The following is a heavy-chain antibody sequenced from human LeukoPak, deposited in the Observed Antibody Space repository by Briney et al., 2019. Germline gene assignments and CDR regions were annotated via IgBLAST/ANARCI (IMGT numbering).Heavy chain of an antibody. D-gene: IGHD2-2*01. Sequence: SVKVSCKASGYTFTTFGITWVRQAPGQGLEWMGLISAYTGNTNYAPKFQGRVTMTTDTSTSTAHMELRSLTSDDTAVYYCARVASTTCDCPDYFDYWGQGTLVTVSS. CDR1: GYTFTTFG. CDR3: ARVASTTCDCPDYFDY. J-gene: IGHJ4*02. V-gene: IGHV1-18*01. CDR2: ISAYTGNT.